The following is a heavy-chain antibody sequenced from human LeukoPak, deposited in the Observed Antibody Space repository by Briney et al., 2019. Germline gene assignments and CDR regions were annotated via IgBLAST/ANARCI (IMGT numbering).Heavy chain of an antibody. D-gene: IGHD6-19*01. CDR2: ISDSGDLT. V-gene: IGHV3-23*01. CDR1: GFTFSRSA. J-gene: IGHJ4*02. Sequence: GGSLRLSCAASGFTFSRSAVHWVRQAPGKGLEWVSVISDSGDLTYYADSVKGRFTISRDNSKNTLYLQMNSLRAEDTAVYYCAKDARRSSGWYFFDHWGQGTLVTVSS. CDR3: AKDARRSSGWYFFDH.